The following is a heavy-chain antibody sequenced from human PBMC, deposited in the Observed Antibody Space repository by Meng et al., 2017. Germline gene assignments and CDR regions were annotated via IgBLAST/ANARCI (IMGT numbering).Heavy chain of an antibody. D-gene: IGHD5-18*01. CDR3: ARSTLRGYSYGYFDY. V-gene: IGHV4-61*01. CDR1: GGSISSGSYY. Sequence: SETLSLTCTVSGGSISSGSYYWSWIRQPPGKGLEWIGYIYYSGSTNYNPSLKSRVTISVDTSKNQFSLKLSSVTAADTAVYYCARSTLRGYSYGYFDYWGQGTLVTVSS. CDR2: IYYSGST. J-gene: IGHJ4*02.